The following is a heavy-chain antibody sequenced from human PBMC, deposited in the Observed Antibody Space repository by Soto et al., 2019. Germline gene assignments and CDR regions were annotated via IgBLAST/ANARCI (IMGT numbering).Heavy chain of an antibody. Sequence: SETLSLTCTVSGGSISSYYWSLIRQPPGKGLEWIGYIYYSGSTNYNPSLKSRVTISVDTSKNQFSLKLSSVTAADTAVYYCARGYYDSSGYYLFDIWGQGTMVTVSS. CDR1: GGSISSYY. V-gene: IGHV4-59*01. D-gene: IGHD3-22*01. J-gene: IGHJ3*02. CDR2: IYYSGST. CDR3: ARGYYDSSGYYLFDI.